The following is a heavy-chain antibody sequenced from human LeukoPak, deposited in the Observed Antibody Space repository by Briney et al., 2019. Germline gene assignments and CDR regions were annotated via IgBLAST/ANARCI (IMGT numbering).Heavy chain of an antibody. V-gene: IGHV3-30*02. CDR1: GFTFSSYG. D-gene: IGHD3/OR15-3a*01. J-gene: IGHJ6*03. CDR3: ARFVDSMDYYMDV. Sequence: PGGSLRLSCAASGFTFSSYGMHWVRQAPGKGLEWVAFIRYDGSNKYYADSVKGRFTISRDNAKNSLYLQMNSLRAEDTAVYYCARFVDSMDYYMDVWGKGTTVTVSS. CDR2: IRYDGSNK.